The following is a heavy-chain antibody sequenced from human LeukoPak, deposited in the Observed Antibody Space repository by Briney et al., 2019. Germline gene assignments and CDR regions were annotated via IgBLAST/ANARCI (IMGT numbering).Heavy chain of an antibody. Sequence: ASVKVSCKASGYNFSGYYMHWARQAPGQGLEWMGRINPNSGGTNYAQKFQGRVTMTRDTSISTAYMELTRLTSDDTAVYYCARERAVQGYCSGGRCYINDYWGQGTLVTVSS. CDR2: INPNSGGT. D-gene: IGHD2-15*01. J-gene: IGHJ4*02. CDR3: ARERAVQGYCSGGRCYINDY. CDR1: GYNFSGYY. V-gene: IGHV1-2*06.